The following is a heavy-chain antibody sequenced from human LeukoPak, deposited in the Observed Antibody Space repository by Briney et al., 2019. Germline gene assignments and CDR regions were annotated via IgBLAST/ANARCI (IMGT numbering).Heavy chain of an antibody. J-gene: IGHJ4*02. CDR2: ISPESGFT. CDR1: GYTVTGYY. V-gene: IGHV1-2*02. Sequence: ASVKVSCKASGYTVTGYYIQWVRQAPGQGLEWMGWISPESGFTKYAQKFQGRVTLTRDTSMSAVYMELSRLRSDDTAVYYCARDIGVWDEKTFDYWGQGTLVTVSS. D-gene: IGHD1-26*01. CDR3: ARDIGVWDEKTFDY.